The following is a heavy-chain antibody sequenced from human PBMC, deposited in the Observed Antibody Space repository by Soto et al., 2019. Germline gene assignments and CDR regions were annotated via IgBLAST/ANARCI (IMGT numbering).Heavy chain of an antibody. J-gene: IGHJ4*02. CDR3: AREGYCISTNCYAPGLDY. D-gene: IGHD2-2*01. CDR1: GYTFTSYG. V-gene: IGHV1-18*01. Sequence: ASVKVSCKASGYTFTSYGISWVRQAPGQGLEWMGWISAYNGNTDYPQKLQSRVTMTTDTSTSTAYMELRSLRSDDKAVDYCAREGYCISTNCYAPGLDYWGQGTLVTVSS. CDR2: ISAYNGNT.